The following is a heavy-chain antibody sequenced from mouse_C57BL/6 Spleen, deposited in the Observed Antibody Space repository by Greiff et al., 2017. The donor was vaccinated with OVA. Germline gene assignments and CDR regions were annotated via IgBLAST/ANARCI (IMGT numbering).Heavy chain of an antibody. J-gene: IGHJ1*03. V-gene: IGHV1-53*01. CDR1: GNTFTGYW. D-gene: IGHD1-1*01. Sequence: QVQLQQPGTELVKPGASVKLSCKASGNTFTGYWMHWVKQRPEQGLEWIGNINPSNGGTNYNEKFKSKATLTVDKSSSTAYMQLSSLTSEDSAVYYCARGCYYVNWYFDVWGTGTTVTVSS. CDR2: INPSNGGT. CDR3: ARGCYYVNWYFDV.